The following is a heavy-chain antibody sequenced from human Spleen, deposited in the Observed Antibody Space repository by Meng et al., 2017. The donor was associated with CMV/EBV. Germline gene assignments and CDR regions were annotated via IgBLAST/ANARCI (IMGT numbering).Heavy chain of an antibody. CDR2: IYYSGST. CDR3: ARDVGSSSWYGAWFDP. CDR1: DSISSGYYY. J-gene: IGHJ5*02. V-gene: IGHV4-30-4*08. D-gene: IGHD6-13*01. Sequence: DSISSGYYYWSWIRQPPGKGLEWIGHIYYSGSTYYNPSLKSRATISVDTSKKHFSLNLNAVTAADTAVYYCARDVGSSSWYGAWFDPWGQGTLVTVSS.